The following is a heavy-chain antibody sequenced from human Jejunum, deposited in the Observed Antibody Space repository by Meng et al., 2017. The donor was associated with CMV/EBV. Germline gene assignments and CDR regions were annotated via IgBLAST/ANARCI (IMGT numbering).Heavy chain of an antibody. CDR1: GSFTNSGHDY. D-gene: IGHD3-22*01. V-gene: IGHV4-30-4*08. J-gene: IGHJ5*02. CDR3: VSFYYDRSGHNWFDP. Sequence: SGSFTNSGHDYWSWVRQAPGKGLEWIGYISYNGSTSYSPSLKTRIDMSIDTSKAQFSLKMSSVTAADTAVYYCVSFYYDRSGHNWFDPWGRGTLVTVSS. CDR2: ISYNGST.